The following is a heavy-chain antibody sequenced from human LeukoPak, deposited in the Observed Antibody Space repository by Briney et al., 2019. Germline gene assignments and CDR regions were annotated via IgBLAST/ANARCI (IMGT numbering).Heavy chain of an antibody. J-gene: IGHJ4*02. CDR1: GFTFSSYA. D-gene: IGHD1-26*01. CDR2: ISYDGSNK. Sequence: GGSLRLSCAASGFTFSSYAMHWVRQAPGKGLEWVAVISYDGSNKYYADSVKGRFTISRDNSKNTLYLQMNSLRAEDAAVYYCARDGGTLLGAPDYWGQGTLVTVSS. CDR3: ARDGGTLLGAPDY. V-gene: IGHV3-30-3*01.